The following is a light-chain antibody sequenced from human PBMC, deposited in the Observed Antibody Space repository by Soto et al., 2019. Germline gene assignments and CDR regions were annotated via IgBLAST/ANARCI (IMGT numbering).Light chain of an antibody. CDR3: QGWDNVDDHIYV. J-gene: IGLJ1*01. CDR2: DNS. CDR1: NIDSRT. V-gene: IGLV3-21*02. Sequence: SYELTQPPSVSVAPGQTATISCGENNIDSRTVHWYQQKPGQAPLLVVYDNSFRPSGIPNRFSGSNSGNTATLTISRVEAGDEADYYCQGWDNVDDHIYVFGTGTKLTVL.